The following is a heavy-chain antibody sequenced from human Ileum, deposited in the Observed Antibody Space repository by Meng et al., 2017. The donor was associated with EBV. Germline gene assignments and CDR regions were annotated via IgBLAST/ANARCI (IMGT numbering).Heavy chain of an antibody. Sequence: VVLLTSGAGVKQPGAPLKVSCKAAGFTFTDYVIQWVRQAPGQRPEWMGWIIVGTGRTEYSQNLQGRVTITWDTSASTAYMELSSLRSEDTAVYYCARDSVIAAGSYCDYWGQGALVTVSS. CDR2: IIVGTGRT. CDR1: GFTFTDYV. V-gene: IGHV1-3*01. CDR3: ARDSVIAAGSYCDY. J-gene: IGHJ4*02. D-gene: IGHD6-13*01.